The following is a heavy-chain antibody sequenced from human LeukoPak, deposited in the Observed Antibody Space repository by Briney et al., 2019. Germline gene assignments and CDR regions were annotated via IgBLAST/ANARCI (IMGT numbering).Heavy chain of an antibody. CDR3: AKGPINVIAAGDWYFDL. CDR2: ISGNGGNT. J-gene: IGHJ2*01. Sequence: GGSLRLSCAASGFYFSSYAMNWVRQAPGRGLEWVSGISGNGGNTYFADSVKGRFTISRDNSKNTLYLQMNSLRGDDTAVYYCAKGPINVIAAGDWYFDLWGRGTLVTVSS. CDR1: GFYFSSYA. D-gene: IGHD6-13*01. V-gene: IGHV3-23*01.